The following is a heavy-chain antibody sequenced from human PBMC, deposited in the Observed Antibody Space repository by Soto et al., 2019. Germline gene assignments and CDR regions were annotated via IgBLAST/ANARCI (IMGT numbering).Heavy chain of an antibody. CDR3: ARVGPWVPYYYDSSPYTFENWFDP. Sequence: SETLSLTCAVSGYSISSGYYWGWLRQPPGKGLEWIRSIYHGGSTYYNPSLNSRVTLSIDMTNNHVSLILNSVTAADTAVYYCARVGPWVPYYYDSSPYTFENWFDPWGQGTLVTVSS. V-gene: IGHV4-38-2*01. CDR2: IYHGGST. D-gene: IGHD3-22*01. CDR1: GYSISSGYY. J-gene: IGHJ5*02.